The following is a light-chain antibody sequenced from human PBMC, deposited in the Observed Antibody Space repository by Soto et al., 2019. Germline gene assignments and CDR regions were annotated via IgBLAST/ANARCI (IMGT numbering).Light chain of an antibody. CDR1: QRISTW. CDR2: KAS. Sequence: DIQMTQSPSTLSASVGDGVTITCRASQRISTWLAWYQQEPGRAPKLLIYKASSLESGVPSRFSGSGYGTEFTLTISSLQPDDFATYYCQQYNSYWTFGQGTKVDIK. CDR3: QQYNSYWT. V-gene: IGKV1-5*03. J-gene: IGKJ1*01.